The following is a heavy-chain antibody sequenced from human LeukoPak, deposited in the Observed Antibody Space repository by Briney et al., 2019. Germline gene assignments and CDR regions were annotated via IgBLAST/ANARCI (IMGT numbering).Heavy chain of an antibody. J-gene: IGHJ3*02. CDR1: GYTFTKYY. CDR3: ARDSSQLRFLEWLPSVAFDI. Sequence: ASVRVSCKASGYTFTKYYMHWVRQAPGQGLEWRGIINPSGGSTNYAQKLQGRVTMTTDTSTSTAYMELRSLRSDDTAVYYCARDSSQLRFLEWLPSVAFDIWGQGTMVTVSS. D-gene: IGHD3-3*01. CDR2: INPSGGST. V-gene: IGHV1-46*01.